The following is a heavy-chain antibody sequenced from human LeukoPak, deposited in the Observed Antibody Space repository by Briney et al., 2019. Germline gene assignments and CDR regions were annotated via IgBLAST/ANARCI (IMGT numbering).Heavy chain of an antibody. CDR3: ASGSSTVKYYYGIDV. J-gene: IGHJ6*02. CDR2: MYYSGST. Sequence: SETLSLTCTVSGGSISSYYWSWIRQPPGKGLEWIGYMYYSGSTNYNPSLKNRVTISVDTSKNQFSLKLSSVTAADTAVYYCASGSSTVKYYYGIDVWGRGTMVTVSS. V-gene: IGHV4-59*01. CDR1: GGSISSYY. D-gene: IGHD4-17*01.